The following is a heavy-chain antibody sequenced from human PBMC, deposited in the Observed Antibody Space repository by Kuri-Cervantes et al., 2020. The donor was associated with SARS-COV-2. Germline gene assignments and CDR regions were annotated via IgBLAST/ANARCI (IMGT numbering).Heavy chain of an antibody. CDR2: ISSNGGST. D-gene: IGHD1-1*01. J-gene: IGHJ4*02. Sequence: GESLKISCAASGFTFSSYAMHWVRQAPGKGLEYVSAISSNGGSTYYADSVKGRFTISRDNSKNTLYLQMGSLRAEDMAVYYCARYTFDYWGQGTLVTVSS. CDR3: ARYTFDY. V-gene: IGHV3-64*02. CDR1: GFTFSSYA.